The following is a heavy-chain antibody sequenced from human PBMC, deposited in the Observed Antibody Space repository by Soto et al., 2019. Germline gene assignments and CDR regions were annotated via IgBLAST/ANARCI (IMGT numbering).Heavy chain of an antibody. D-gene: IGHD5-18*01. CDR2: VNPISGNT. CDR1: GYTFTSND. V-gene: IGHV1-8*01. Sequence: ASVKVSCKASGYTFTSNDINWVRQATGQGLEWMGWVNPISGNTGYAQKLQGRVTMTTDTSTSTAYMELRSLRSDDTAVYYCAREPERYSYGTSYYYYGMDVWGQGTTVTLSS. CDR3: AREPERYSYGTSYYYYGMDV. J-gene: IGHJ6*02.